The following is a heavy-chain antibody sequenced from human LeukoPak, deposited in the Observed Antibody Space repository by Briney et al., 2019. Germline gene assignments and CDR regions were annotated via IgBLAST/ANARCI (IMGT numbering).Heavy chain of an antibody. Sequence: PSETLSLTCTVSGGSISSSSHYWAWIRQPPGKGLEWIGSIYYTGGTFYSPSLKSRVTISVDTSSNQFSLKVSSVAAADTAVYYCARVVDTAMVTNFDYWGQGTLVTVSS. D-gene: IGHD5-18*01. J-gene: IGHJ4*02. CDR1: GGSISSSSHY. CDR2: IYYTGGT. V-gene: IGHV4-39*01. CDR3: ARVVDTAMVTNFDY.